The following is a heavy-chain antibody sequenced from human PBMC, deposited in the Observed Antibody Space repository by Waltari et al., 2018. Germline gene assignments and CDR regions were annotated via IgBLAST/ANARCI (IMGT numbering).Heavy chain of an antibody. V-gene: IGHV3-23*01. J-gene: IGHJ4*02. CDR1: GFAFSSYA. Sequence: EVELLASGGGLVQPGWSLRLSCAASGFAFSSYAMSWVRQAPGKGREWVSGISASGSTTQYADSVRGRLTISRDNSNSVLYLQMTTLRAEDTALYYCAKGDDFGEYGEYFFDYWGQGALVTVSS. CDR2: ISASGSTT. CDR3: AKGDDFGEYGEYFFDY. D-gene: IGHD4-17*01.